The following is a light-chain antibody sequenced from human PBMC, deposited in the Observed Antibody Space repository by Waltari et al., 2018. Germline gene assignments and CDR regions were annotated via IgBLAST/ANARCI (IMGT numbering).Light chain of an antibody. CDR2: GND. CDR1: ASNIGNSY. J-gene: IGLJ2*01. Sequence: QSVLTQPPSVSAAPGQKVTISCSGSASNIGNSYVSWYQQFPGAAPKVLIYGNDKRTTGIPDRFDGCKSGTSATLDITGLQTGDEAYYYGGTWDNTLSAVFGGGTKVTVL. CDR3: GTWDNTLSAV. V-gene: IGLV1-51*02.